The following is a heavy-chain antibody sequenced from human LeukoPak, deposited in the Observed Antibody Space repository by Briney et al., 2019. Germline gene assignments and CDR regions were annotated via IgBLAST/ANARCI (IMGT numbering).Heavy chain of an antibody. V-gene: IGHV3-30*02. CDR3: AKDPDSSGWGNYYFDY. D-gene: IGHD6-19*01. CDR2: IRYDGSNK. Sequence: GGSLRLSCAASGFTFSSYGMHWVRQAPGKGLEWVAFIRYDGSNKYYADSVKGRFTISRDNSKNTLYLQMNSLRAEDTAVYYCAKDPDSSGWGNYYFDYWGQGTPVTVSS. J-gene: IGHJ4*02. CDR1: GFTFSSYG.